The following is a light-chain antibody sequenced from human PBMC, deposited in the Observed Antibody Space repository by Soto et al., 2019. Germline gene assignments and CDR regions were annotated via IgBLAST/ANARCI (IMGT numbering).Light chain of an antibody. CDR2: GAS. J-gene: IGKJ5*01. CDR3: QQRSYWPPIT. V-gene: IGKV3D-20*02. CDR1: QSVSSSY. Sequence: EIVLTQSAGTLSLSPGERDTLSCRASQSVSSSYLAWFQQKPGQAPRLLIYGASSRGTGIPDRFSGSGSGPDFTLTISSLEPEDFAVYYCQQRSYWPPITFGQGTRLEIK.